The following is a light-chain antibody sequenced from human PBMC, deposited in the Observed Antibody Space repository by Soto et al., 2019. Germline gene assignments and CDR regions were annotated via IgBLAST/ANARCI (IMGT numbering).Light chain of an antibody. Sequence: EIVLTQSPATLSSSPGERATLSCRASQSVSSYLAWYQQKPGQAPRLLIYDASNRATGIPARFSGSGSGTDFTLTISSLEPEDFAVYYCQHRTNWFLTFGGGTKVEIK. J-gene: IGKJ4*01. CDR2: DAS. CDR1: QSVSSY. V-gene: IGKV3-11*01. CDR3: QHRTNWFLT.